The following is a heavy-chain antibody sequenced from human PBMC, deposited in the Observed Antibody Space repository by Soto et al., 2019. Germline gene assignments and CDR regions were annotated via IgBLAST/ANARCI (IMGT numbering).Heavy chain of an antibody. CDR3: ATDSGSYSGYSYYAMDV. CDR1: GLTFSGYE. D-gene: IGHD1-26*01. CDR2: ISSSGSNI. V-gene: IGHV3-48*03. J-gene: IGHJ6*02. Sequence: EVQLAESGGGLVQPGGSLRLSCAASGLTFSGYEMNWVRQAPGKGLEWVSYISSSGSNISYADSVKGRFTITRDNAKNSLYLQMNSLRAEDTAVYYCATDSGSYSGYSYYAMDVWGQGTTVTVSS.